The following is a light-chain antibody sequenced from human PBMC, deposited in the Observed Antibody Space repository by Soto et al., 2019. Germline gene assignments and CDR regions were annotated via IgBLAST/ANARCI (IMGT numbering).Light chain of an antibody. CDR2: AAS. J-gene: IGKJ4*01. CDR1: QDISNY. CDR3: QKYNSAPLT. Sequence: DIQMTQSPSSLSASVGDRVTITCRASQDISNYLAWYQQKPGKVPKLLIYAASTLQSGVPSRFNGSGSGTDYTLTISSLQPEDVATYYCQKYNSAPLTFGGGTKVEIK. V-gene: IGKV1-27*01.